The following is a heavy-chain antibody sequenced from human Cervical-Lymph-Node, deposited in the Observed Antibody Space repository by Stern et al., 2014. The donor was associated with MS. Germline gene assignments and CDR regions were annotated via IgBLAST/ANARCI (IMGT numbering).Heavy chain of an antibody. CDR2: ICSYKGTT. D-gene: IGHD6-25*01. CDR3: ARSGTRVPGGY. Sequence: QVQLVESGPEVKKPGASVKVSCKASGYTFTSYGIAWVRQAPGQGLEWVGWICSYKGTTNYELKLQGKFTLTTTTTTSTAYRDLRSLRSNDTAIYIWARSGTRVPGGYWGQGTLITVSS. J-gene: IGHJ4*02. V-gene: IGHV1-18*04. CDR1: GYTFTSYG.